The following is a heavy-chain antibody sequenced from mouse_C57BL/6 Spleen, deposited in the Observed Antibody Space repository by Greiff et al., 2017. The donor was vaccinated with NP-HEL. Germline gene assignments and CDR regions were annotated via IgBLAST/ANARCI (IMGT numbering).Heavy chain of an antibody. D-gene: IGHD4-1*01. Sequence: QVQLQQPGTELVKPGASVKLSCKASGYTFTSYWMHWVKQRPGQGLEWIGNINPSNGGTNYNEKFKSKATLTVDKSSSKAYMQLRSLTSEDSAVYYCARSLGLKYVDVWGTGTTVTVSS. CDR2: INPSNGGT. CDR3: ARSLGLKYVDV. V-gene: IGHV1-53*01. CDR1: GYTFTSYW. J-gene: IGHJ1*03.